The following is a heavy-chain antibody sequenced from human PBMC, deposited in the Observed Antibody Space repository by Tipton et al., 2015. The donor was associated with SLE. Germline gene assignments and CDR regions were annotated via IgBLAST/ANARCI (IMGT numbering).Heavy chain of an antibody. D-gene: IGHD4-17*01. J-gene: IGHJ4*02. CDR1: GDSISNYY. V-gene: IGHV4-4*07. CDR3: ARQYGDSFDY. CDR2: IYTSGST. Sequence: TLSLTCTVSGDSISNYYWSWIRQPAGKGLEWIGRIYTSGSTNFNPSLKSRVTKSVDTSKNQFSLNLSSVTAADTAVYFCARQYGDSFDYWGQGKLVTVSS.